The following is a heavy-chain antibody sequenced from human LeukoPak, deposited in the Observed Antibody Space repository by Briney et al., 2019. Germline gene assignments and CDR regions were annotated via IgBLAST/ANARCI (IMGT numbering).Heavy chain of an antibody. CDR3: ARVRRYSGYDVDY. D-gene: IGHD5-12*01. CDR1: GGSISSYY. CDR2: IYYSGST. Sequence: SETLSLTCIVSGGSISSYYWSWIRQPPGKGLEWIGYIYYSGSTNYNPSLKSRVTISVDTSKNQFSLKLSSVTAADTAVYYCARVRRYSGYDVDYWGQGTLVTVSS. V-gene: IGHV4-59*01. J-gene: IGHJ4*02.